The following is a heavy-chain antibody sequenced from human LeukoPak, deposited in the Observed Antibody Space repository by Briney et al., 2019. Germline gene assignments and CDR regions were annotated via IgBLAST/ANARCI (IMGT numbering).Heavy chain of an antibody. Sequence: GSLRLSCAASGFTFSSYAMSWVRQAPGKGLEWVSAISNSGGGTYYADSVKGRFTISRDNSKNTLYLQMNSLRAEDTAVYYCARLTLPSTYYFDYWGQGTLVTVSS. D-gene: IGHD3-16*01. CDR2: ISNSGGGT. CDR3: ARLTLPSTYYFDY. CDR1: GFTFSSYA. J-gene: IGHJ4*02. V-gene: IGHV3-23*01.